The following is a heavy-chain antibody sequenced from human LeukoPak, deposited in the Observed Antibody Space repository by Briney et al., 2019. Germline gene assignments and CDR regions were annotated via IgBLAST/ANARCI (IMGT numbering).Heavy chain of an antibody. J-gene: IGHJ4*02. CDR3: ARDQGTISSGHYYFDY. Sequence: GRSLRLSCAASGFTFSSYGMHWVRQAPGKGLEWVAVISYDGSNKYYADSVKGRFTISRDNSKNTLYLQMNSLRAEDTAVYYCARDQGTISSGHYYFDYWGQGTLVTVSS. V-gene: IGHV3-30*03. D-gene: IGHD6-19*01. CDR1: GFTFSSYG. CDR2: ISYDGSNK.